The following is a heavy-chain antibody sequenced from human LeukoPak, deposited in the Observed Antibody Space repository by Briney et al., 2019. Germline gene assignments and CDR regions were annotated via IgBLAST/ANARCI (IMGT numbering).Heavy chain of an antibody. D-gene: IGHD6-13*01. V-gene: IGHV3-20*04. CDR1: GFTFSDYY. Sequence: GGSLRLSCAASGFTFSDYYMSWIRQAPGKGLEWVSGINWNGGSTGYADSVKGRFTISRDNAKNSLYLQMNSLRAEDTALYYCAMLRGIAAAGRGGWGQGTLVTVSS. CDR3: AMLRGIAAAGRGG. J-gene: IGHJ4*02. CDR2: INWNGGST.